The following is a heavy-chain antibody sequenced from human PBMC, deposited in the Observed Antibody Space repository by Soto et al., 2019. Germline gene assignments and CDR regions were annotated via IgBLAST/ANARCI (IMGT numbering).Heavy chain of an antibody. CDR3: ARAVRTLEYFQH. J-gene: IGHJ1*01. D-gene: IGHD2-15*01. CDR1: GGSISSGDYY. V-gene: IGHV4-30-4*01. Sequence: SETLSLTCTVSGGSISSGDYYWGWIRQPPGKGLEWIGYIYYSGSTYYNPSLKSRVTISVDTSKNQFSLKLSSVTAADTAVYYCARAVRTLEYFQHWGQGTLVTVSS. CDR2: IYYSGST.